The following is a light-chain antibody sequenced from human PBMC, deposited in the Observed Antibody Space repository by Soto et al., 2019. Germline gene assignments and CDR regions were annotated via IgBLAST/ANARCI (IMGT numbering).Light chain of an antibody. V-gene: IGKV1-39*01. J-gene: IGKJ1*01. Sequence: DIQMTQSPSSLSASVVGRFTITFLASQSISNYLNWYQQKPGKAPKLLIYAASSLQSGVPSRFSGSGSGTDFTLTISSLQPEDFATYYCQQSYSTLSWTFGQGTKVDIK. CDR3: QQSYSTLSWT. CDR1: QSISNY. CDR2: AAS.